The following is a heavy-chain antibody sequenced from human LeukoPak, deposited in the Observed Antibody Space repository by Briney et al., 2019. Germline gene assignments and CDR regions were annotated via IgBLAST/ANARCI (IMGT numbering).Heavy chain of an antibody. D-gene: IGHD6-19*01. CDR3: ARDGGSGWYDY. J-gene: IGHJ4*02. CDR1: GGSIKNYY. Sequence: SETLTLTCTVSGGSIKNYYWNWIPQPAGKGLEWIGRIHTSGRTNYIPSLKSRLTMSVDTSKNQFSLRLTSVTAADTAVYYCARDGGSGWYDYWGQGILVTVSS. V-gene: IGHV4-4*07. CDR2: IHTSGRT.